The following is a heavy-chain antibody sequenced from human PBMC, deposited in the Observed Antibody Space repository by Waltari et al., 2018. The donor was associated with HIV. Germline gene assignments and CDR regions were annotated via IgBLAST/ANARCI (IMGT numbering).Heavy chain of an antibody. CDR2: IIPIFGTA. J-gene: IGHJ4*02. CDR1: GGTFSSYA. V-gene: IGHV1-69*01. D-gene: IGHD4-17*01. Sequence: QVQLVQSGAEVKKPGSSVKVSCKASGGTFSSYAISWVRQAPGQGLEWMGGIIPIFGTANYAQKFQGSVTITADESTSTAYMGLSSLRSEDTAVYYCAREFARVTTGGYYFDYWGQGTLVTVSS. CDR3: AREFARVTTGGYYFDY.